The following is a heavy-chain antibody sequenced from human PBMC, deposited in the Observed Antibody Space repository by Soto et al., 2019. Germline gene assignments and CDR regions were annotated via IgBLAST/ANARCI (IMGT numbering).Heavy chain of an antibody. CDR1: GFSSYA. D-gene: IGHD6-19*01. CDR2: ISGSGGST. J-gene: IGHJ6*02. Sequence: GGSLILSCTASGFSSYAMSWVRQAPGKGLEWVSAISGSGGSTYYADSVKGRFTISRDNSKNTLYLQMNSLRAEDTAVYYCAKLKSSGPLYYYYGMDVWGQGTTVTVSS. V-gene: IGHV3-23*01. CDR3: AKLKSSGPLYYYYGMDV.